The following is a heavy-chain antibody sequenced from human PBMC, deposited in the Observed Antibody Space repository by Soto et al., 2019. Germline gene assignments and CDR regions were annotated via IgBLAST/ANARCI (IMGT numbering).Heavy chain of an antibody. CDR1: GFTFSSYE. J-gene: IGHJ3*02. D-gene: IGHD7-27*01. CDR2: ISSSGSTI. Sequence: GSLRLSCAASGFTFSSYEMNWVRQAPGKGLEWVSYISSSGSTIYYADSVKGRFTISRDNAKNSLYLQMNSLRAEDTAVYYCASLTGDDAFDIWGQGTMVTVSS. V-gene: IGHV3-48*03. CDR3: ASLTGDDAFDI.